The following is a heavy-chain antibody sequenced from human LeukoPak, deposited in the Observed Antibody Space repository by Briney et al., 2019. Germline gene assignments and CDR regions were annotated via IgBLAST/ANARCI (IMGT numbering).Heavy chain of an antibody. Sequence: GGSLRLSWAASGFPFSSYWLHWVGQAPGKGLVWVPRINTDGSRTNYADSVKGRFTVSRDNAKNTLYLQMNSLRAEDMAVYYCVRGVFSYTISWYYGDYWGQGALVTVSS. CDR3: VRGVFSYTISWYYGDY. V-gene: IGHV3-74*01. D-gene: IGHD6-13*01. J-gene: IGHJ4*02. CDR1: GFPFSSYW. CDR2: INTDGSRT.